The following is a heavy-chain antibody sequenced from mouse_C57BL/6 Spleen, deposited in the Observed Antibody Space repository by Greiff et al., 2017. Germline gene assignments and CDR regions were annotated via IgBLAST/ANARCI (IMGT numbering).Heavy chain of an antibody. J-gene: IGHJ2*01. CDR3: ARSPGGWDEDY. V-gene: IGHV1-26*01. CDR2: INPNNGGT. Sequence: EVQLQQSGPELVKPGASVKISCKASGYTFTDYYMNWVKQSHGKSLEWIGDINPNNGGTSYNQKFKGKATLTVDKSSSTAYMELRSLTSEDSAVYYCARSPGGWDEDYWGQGTTLTVSS. D-gene: IGHD4-1*01. CDR1: GYTFTDYY.